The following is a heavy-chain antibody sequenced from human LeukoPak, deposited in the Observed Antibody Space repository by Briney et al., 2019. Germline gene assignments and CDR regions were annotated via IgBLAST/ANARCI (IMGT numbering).Heavy chain of an antibody. D-gene: IGHD1-7*01. CDR2: IIPILGIA. CDR1: GGTFSSYT. J-gene: IGHJ6*02. Sequence: SVKVSCKASGGTFSSYTISWVRQAPGQGLEWMGRIIPILGIANYAQKFQGRVTITADRSTSTAYMELSSLRSEDTAVYYCARYGTTNLYYYYYGMDVWGQGTTVTVSS. V-gene: IGHV1-69*02. CDR3: ARYGTTNLYYYYYGMDV.